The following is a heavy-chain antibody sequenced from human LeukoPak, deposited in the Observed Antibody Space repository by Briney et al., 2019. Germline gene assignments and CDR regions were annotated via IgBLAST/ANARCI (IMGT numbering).Heavy chain of an antibody. CDR3: ARGRMVRGVHNWFDP. J-gene: IGHJ5*02. V-gene: IGHV1-8*03. CDR1: GYTFTSYY. Sequence: ASVKVSCKASGYTFTSYYMHWVRQATGQGLEWMGWMNPNSGNTGYAQKFQGRVTITRNTSISTAYMELSSLRSEDTAVYYCARGRMVRGVHNWFDPWGQGTLVTVSS. CDR2: MNPNSGNT. D-gene: IGHD3-10*01.